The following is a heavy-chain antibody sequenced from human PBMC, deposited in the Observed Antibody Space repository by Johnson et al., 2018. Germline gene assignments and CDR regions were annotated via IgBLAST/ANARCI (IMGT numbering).Heavy chain of an antibody. CDR1: GFTFSSYA. D-gene: IGHD3-16*02. Sequence: QVQLVQSGGGVVQPGRSLRLSCAASGFTFSSYAMHWVRQAPGKGLEWVAVISYDGSNKYYADSVKGRFTISRDNSKNTLYLQMNSRRAEETAVYYCASPECECDVWGSYRYTYDALDCWGQGTMVTVSS. CDR3: ASPECECDVWGSYRYTYDALDC. CDR2: ISYDGSNK. V-gene: IGHV3-30-3*01. J-gene: IGHJ3*01.